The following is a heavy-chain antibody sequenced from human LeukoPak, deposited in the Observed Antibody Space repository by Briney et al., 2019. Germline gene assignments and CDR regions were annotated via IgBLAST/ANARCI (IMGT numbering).Heavy chain of an antibody. V-gene: IGHV3-33*06. CDR2: IWYDGINK. Sequence: GGSLRLSCTASGFTFSNFGMHWVRQAPGTGLEWVAVIWYDGINKYCADSVKGRFTISRDNSKNTLYLQMNSLRAEDTAVYYCAKKSSGWYFDYWGQGTLVTVSS. CDR3: AKKSSGWYFDY. D-gene: IGHD6-19*01. CDR1: GFTFSNFG. J-gene: IGHJ4*02.